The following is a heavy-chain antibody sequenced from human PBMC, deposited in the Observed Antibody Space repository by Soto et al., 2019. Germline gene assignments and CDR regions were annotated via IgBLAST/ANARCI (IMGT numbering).Heavy chain of an antibody. V-gene: IGHV3-23*01. CDR1: EFPFSIYD. J-gene: IGHJ6*02. CDR2: ISGSGGST. Sequence: HPGGSLILPCAASEFPFSIYDMHWVHQAPGKGLEWVSAISGSGGSTYYADSVKGRFTISRDNSKNTLYLQMNSLRAEDTAVYYCAKAGYSSPLLDYYYGMDVWGQGTTVTVSS. D-gene: IGHD5-18*01. CDR3: AKAGYSSPLLDYYYGMDV.